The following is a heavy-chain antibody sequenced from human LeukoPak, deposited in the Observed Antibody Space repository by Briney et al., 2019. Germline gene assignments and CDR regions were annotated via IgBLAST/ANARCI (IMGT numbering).Heavy chain of an antibody. J-gene: IGHJ6*03. D-gene: IGHD5-12*01. V-gene: IGHV1-46*01. CDR1: GYTFTSYY. CDR2: INPSGGST. Sequence: ASVKVSCKASGYTFTSYYMHWVRQAPGQGLEWMGIINPSGGSTSYAQKFQGRVTMTRDMSTSTVYMELSSLRSEDTAVYYCAREGKVATIPLVGGEPLYYYYYYMDVWGKGTTVTISS. CDR3: AREGKVATIPLVGGEPLYYYYYYMDV.